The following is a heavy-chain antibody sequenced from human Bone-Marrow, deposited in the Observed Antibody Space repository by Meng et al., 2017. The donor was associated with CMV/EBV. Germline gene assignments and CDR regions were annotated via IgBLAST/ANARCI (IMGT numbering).Heavy chain of an antibody. Sequence: ASVKVSCKASGYTFTSYCISWVRQAPGQGLEWMGIINPSGGSTSYAQKFQGRVTMTRDTSTSTVYMELSSLRSEDTAVYYCARVRFVVVPAAIDGMDVWGQGNTVNV. CDR1: GYTFTSYC. V-gene: IGHV1-46*01. J-gene: IGHJ6*02. D-gene: IGHD2-2*02. CDR2: INPSGGST. CDR3: ARVRFVVVPAAIDGMDV.